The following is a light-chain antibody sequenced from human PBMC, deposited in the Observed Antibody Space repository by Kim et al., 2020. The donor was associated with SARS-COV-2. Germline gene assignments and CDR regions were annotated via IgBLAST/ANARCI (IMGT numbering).Light chain of an antibody. V-gene: IGKV1-5*01. CDR3: QHLGT. CDR1: QSLSTW. Sequence: PSTLSASVGDRVTITCRASQSLSTWMAWYQQKPGKAPKLLIYHASSLQSGVPSRFGGSGSGTEFTLSINNLQPDDFATYYCQHLGTFGLGTKLEI. J-gene: IGKJ2*02. CDR2: HAS.